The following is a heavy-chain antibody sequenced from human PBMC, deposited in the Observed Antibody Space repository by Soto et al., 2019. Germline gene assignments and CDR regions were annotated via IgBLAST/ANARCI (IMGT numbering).Heavy chain of an antibody. D-gene: IGHD5-18*01. CDR1: GFTFSSYD. CDR3: ARARSTYSYGSFRFDH. Sequence: PGGSLRLSCAASGFTFSSYDMHWVRQATGKGLEWVSAIGTAGDTYYPGSVKGRFTISRENAKNSLYLQMNSLRAGDTAVYYCARARSTYSYGSFRFDHWGQGTLVTVSS. J-gene: IGHJ5*02. CDR2: IGTAGDT. V-gene: IGHV3-13*01.